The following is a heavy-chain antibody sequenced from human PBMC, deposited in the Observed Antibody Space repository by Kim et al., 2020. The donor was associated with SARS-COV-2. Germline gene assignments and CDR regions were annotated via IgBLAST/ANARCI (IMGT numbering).Heavy chain of an antibody. CDR3: ARGASTWMGMFGY. CDR2: INAGNGNT. J-gene: IGHJ4*02. V-gene: IGHV1-3*01. Sequence: ASVKVSCKASGYTFTSYAMHWVRQAPGQRLEWMGWINAGNGNTKYSQKFQGRVTITRDTSASTAYMELSSLRSEDTAVYYCARGASTWMGMFGYWGQGTLVTVSS. CDR1: GYTFTSYA. D-gene: IGHD6-13*01.